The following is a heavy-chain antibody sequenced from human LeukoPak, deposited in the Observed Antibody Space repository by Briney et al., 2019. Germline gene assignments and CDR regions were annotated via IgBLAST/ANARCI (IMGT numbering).Heavy chain of an antibody. CDR2: INHSGST. D-gene: IGHD6-19*01. V-gene: IGHV4-34*01. CDR3: ASTRRAVAGPKSIDY. Sequence: SETLSLTCAVYGGSFSGYYWSWIRQPPGKGLEWIGEINHSGSTNYNPSLKSRVTISVDTSKNQFSLKLSSVTAADTAVYYCASTRRAVAGPKSIDYWGQGTLVTVSS. CDR1: GGSFSGYY. J-gene: IGHJ4*02.